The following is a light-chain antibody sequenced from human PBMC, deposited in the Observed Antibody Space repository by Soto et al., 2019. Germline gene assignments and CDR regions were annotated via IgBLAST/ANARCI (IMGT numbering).Light chain of an antibody. CDR3: QQYNNWPQT. CDR2: GAS. V-gene: IGKV3-15*01. J-gene: IGKJ2*01. Sequence: EIVMTQSPATLSVSPGERATLSCRASHSVSSHLAWYQQKPGQAPRLVISGASTRATGFPARFSGSGSGTEFTLTISSLQSEDFAVYYCQQYNNWPQTFGQGTKVDIK. CDR1: HSVSSH.